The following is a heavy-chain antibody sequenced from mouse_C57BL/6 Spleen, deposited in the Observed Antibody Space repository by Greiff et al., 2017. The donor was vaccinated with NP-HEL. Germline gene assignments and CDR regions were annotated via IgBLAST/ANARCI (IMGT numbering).Heavy chain of an antibody. CDR1: GYTFTSYD. D-gene: IGHD2-1*01. CDR3: ARPGNYVGYAMDY. J-gene: IGHJ4*01. Sequence: SGPELVKPGASVKLSCKASGYTFTSYDINGVKQRPGQGLEWIGWFYPRDGSTKYNEKFKGKATLTVDTSSSTAYMELHSLTSEDSAVYFCARPGNYVGYAMDYWGQGTSVTVSS. CDR2: FYPRDGST. V-gene: IGHV1-85*01.